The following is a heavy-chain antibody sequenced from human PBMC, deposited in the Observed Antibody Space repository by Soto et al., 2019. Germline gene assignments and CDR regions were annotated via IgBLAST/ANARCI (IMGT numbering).Heavy chain of an antibody. V-gene: IGHV3-53*04. D-gene: IGHD2-15*01. J-gene: IGHJ4*02. CDR3: ATGGGSCERCSEY. Sequence: EVQLVESGGGLVQPGGSLRLSCAASGFTVSSNYMSWFRQAPGKWLEWVSVIYGGGSTYYADSVKGRFTISRHNSKNTLYLQMNSLRAEDTAVYYCATGGGSCERCSEYWGQGTLVTVSS. CDR2: IYGGGST. CDR1: GFTVSSNY.